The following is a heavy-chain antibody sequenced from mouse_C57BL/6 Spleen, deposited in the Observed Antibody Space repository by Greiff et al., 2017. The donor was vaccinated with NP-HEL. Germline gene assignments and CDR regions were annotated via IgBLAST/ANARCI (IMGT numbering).Heavy chain of an antibody. V-gene: IGHV8-12*01. D-gene: IGHD1-1*01. CDR3: ARSITTVVALHWYFDV. J-gene: IGHJ1*03. CDR2: IYWDDDK. Sequence: QVTLKESGPGILQSSQTLSLTCSFSGFSLSTSGMGVSWIRQPSGKGLEWLAHIYWDDDKRYNPSLKSRLTISKDTSRNQVFLKITSVDTADTATYYCARSITTVVALHWYFDVWGTGTTVTVSS. CDR1: GFSLSTSGMG.